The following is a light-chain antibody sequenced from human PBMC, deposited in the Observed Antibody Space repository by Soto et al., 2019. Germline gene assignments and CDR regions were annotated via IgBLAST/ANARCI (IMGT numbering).Light chain of an antibody. CDR3: QQYGDFWT. V-gene: IGKV1-5*03. Sequence: DIQVTQSPPTLSAFVGDRVTITCRASQSISSWMAWYQQKPGKAPKLLIYKASTLETGVPSRFSGSGSGTEFTLTISSLQPDDFATYYCQQYGDFWTFGQGTKVEIK. J-gene: IGKJ1*01. CDR2: KAS. CDR1: QSISSW.